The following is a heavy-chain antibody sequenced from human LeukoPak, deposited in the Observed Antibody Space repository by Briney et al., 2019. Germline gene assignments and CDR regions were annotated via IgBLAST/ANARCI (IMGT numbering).Heavy chain of an antibody. CDR1: GFTFSRYG. V-gene: IGHV3-30*02. CDR2: IRYDGSNK. J-gene: IGHJ4*02. CDR3: ASSRGYQLLYGEDFDY. Sequence: QPGGSLRLSCATSGFTFSRYGLHWVRQAPGKGLEWVAFIRYDGSNKYYADSVKGRFTISRDNSKNTLYLQMNSLRAEDTAVYYCASSRGYQLLYGEDFDYWGQGTLVTVSS. D-gene: IGHD2-2*02.